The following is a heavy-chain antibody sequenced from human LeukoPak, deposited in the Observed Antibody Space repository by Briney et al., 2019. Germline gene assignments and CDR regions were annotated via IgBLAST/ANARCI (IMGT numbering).Heavy chain of an antibody. D-gene: IGHD5-18*01. Sequence: GGSLRLSCAASGFTFSSYWMSWVSQAPGEGVEWVANIKQGGGEKYYVDAVRGRFTISRDNAKNSLYLQMNSLRAEDTAVYDCARDVDTAMANIDYWGQGTLVTVSS. J-gene: IGHJ4*02. V-gene: IGHV3-7*01. CDR2: IKQGGGEK. CDR3: ARDVDTAMANIDY. CDR1: GFTFSSYW.